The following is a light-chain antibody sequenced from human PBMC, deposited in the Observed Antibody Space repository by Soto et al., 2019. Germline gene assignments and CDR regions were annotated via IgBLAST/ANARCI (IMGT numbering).Light chain of an antibody. V-gene: IGKV1-5*03. CDR1: QSINNW. CDR3: QQYNSYPWT. CDR2: KAS. Sequence: DIQMTQSPSTLSASVGDRVTITCRASQSINNWLAWYQQRPGKAPRLLIYKASSLESGVPSSFSGSGSWTEFTLTISSLQPDDFATYYCQQYNSYPWTFGQGTKVEIK. J-gene: IGKJ1*01.